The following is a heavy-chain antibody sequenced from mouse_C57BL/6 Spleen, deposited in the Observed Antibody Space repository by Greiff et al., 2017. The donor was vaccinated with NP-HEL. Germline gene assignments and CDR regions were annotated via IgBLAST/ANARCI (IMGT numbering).Heavy chain of an antibody. D-gene: IGHD1-1*01. CDR2: ISYDGSN. J-gene: IGHJ1*03. V-gene: IGHV3-6*01. Sequence: DVKLVESGPGLVKPSQSLSLTCSVTGYSITSGYYWNWIRQFPGNKLEWMGYISYDGSNNYNPSLKNRISITRDTSKNQFFLKLNSVTTEDTATYYCARGGRYGSSFDVWGTGTTVTVSS. CDR1: GYSITSGYY. CDR3: ARGGRYGSSFDV.